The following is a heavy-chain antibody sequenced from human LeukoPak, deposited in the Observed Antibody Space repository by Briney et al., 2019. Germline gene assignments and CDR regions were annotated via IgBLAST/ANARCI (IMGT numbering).Heavy chain of an antibody. CDR1: GFTFSRFN. D-gene: IGHD6-6*01. V-gene: IGHV3-21*01. CDR3: ARKSSSLGYYFDY. J-gene: IGHJ4*02. Sequence: GGSLRLSCAASGFTFSRFNMNWVRQAPGKGLEWVSSISSTSSYIYYADSVKGRFTISRDNAKNSLYLQMNSLRVADTAVYYCARKSSSLGYYFDYWGQGTLVTVS. CDR2: ISSTSSYI.